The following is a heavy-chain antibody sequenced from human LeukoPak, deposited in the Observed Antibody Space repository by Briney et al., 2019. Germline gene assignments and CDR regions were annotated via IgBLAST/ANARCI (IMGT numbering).Heavy chain of an antibody. CDR3: ARVTGYRIEDYFDY. D-gene: IGHD6-13*01. V-gene: IGHV4-59*01. J-gene: IGHJ4*02. CDR1: GGSISSYY. CDR2: IYYSGST. Sequence: PSETLSLTCTVSGGSISSYYWSWIRQPPGKGLEWIGYIYYSGSTNYNPSLKSRVTISVETSKNEFSLKLRSVTAAYTAVYYCARVTGYRIEDYFDYWGQGTLVTVSS.